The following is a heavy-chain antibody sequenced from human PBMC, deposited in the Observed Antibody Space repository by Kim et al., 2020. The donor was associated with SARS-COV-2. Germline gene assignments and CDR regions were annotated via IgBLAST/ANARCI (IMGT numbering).Heavy chain of an antibody. Sequence: GGSLRLSCAASGFTFVDYAMHWVRQAPGKGLEWVSGICCDGSNIDYADSVKGRFTISRDNAKNTLYLQMNSLRAEDTAVYYCAKDLGHSRGWYAFDIWGQGPRVTVSS. CDR1: GFTFVDYA. D-gene: IGHD6-19*01. CDR2: ICCDGSNI. J-gene: IGHJ3*02. CDR3: AKDLGHSRGWYAFDI. V-gene: IGHV3-9*01.